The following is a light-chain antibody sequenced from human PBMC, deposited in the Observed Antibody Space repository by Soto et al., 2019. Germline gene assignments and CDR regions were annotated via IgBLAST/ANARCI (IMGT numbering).Light chain of an antibody. CDR3: QQYNDYSWT. CDR1: QTIGTW. V-gene: IGKV1-5*03. J-gene: IGKJ1*01. Sequence: DIQMTQSPSTLSASVGDGVTITCRASQTIGTWLAWYQQRPGKAPKLLIYKASTVERGVPSRFSGSGSGTEFTLTISSLQPDDFATYYCQQYNDYSWTFGQGTKVEF. CDR2: KAS.